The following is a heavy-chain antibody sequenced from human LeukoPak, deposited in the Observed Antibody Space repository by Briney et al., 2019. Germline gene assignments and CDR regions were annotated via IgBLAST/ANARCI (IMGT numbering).Heavy chain of an antibody. CDR1: GGTFSSYA. D-gene: IGHD2-2*01. CDR2: IIPILGIA. Sequence: ASVKVSCKASGGTFSSYAISWVRQAPGQGLEWMGRIIPILGIANYAQKFQGRVTITADKSTSTAYMELSRLRSEDTAVYYCAREAIVVVPAATKIDVCYYYGMDVWGQGTTVTVS. J-gene: IGHJ6*02. CDR3: AREAIVVVPAATKIDVCYYYGMDV. V-gene: IGHV1-69*04.